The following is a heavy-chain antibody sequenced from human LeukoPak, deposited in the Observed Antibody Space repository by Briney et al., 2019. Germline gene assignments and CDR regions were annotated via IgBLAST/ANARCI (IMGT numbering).Heavy chain of an antibody. CDR2: IIPILGIA. J-gene: IGHJ6*02. CDR1: GGTFSSYA. CDR3: ALTGYYPPYYYYGMDV. V-gene: IGHV1-69*04. Sequence: ASVKVSCTASGGTFSSYAISWVRQAPGQGLEWMGRIIPILGIANYAQKFQGRVTITADKSTSTAYMELSSLRSEDTAVYYCALTGYYPPYYYYGMDVWGQGTTVTVSS. D-gene: IGHD3-9*01.